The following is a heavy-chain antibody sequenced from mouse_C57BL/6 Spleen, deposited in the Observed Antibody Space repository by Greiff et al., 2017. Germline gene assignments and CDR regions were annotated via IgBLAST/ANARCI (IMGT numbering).Heavy chain of an antibody. J-gene: IGHJ3*01. V-gene: IGHV1-64*01. Sequence: QVQLQQPGAELVKPGASVKLSCKASGYTFTSYWMHWVKQRPGQGLEWIGMIHPNSGSTNYNEKFKSKATLTVDKSSSTAYMQLSSLTSEDSAFYYCARGVYYDYDEFAYWGQGTLVTVSA. D-gene: IGHD2-4*01. CDR3: ARGVYYDYDEFAY. CDR1: GYTFTSYW. CDR2: IHPNSGST.